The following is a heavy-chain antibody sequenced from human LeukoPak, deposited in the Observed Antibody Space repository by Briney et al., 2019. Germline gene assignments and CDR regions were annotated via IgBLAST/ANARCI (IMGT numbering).Heavy chain of an antibody. CDR2: IIPIFGTA. Sequence: GASVKVSCKASGGTFSSYAISWVRQAPGQGLEWMGGIIPIFGTANYAQKFQGRVTITADESTSTAYMELSSLRSEDTAVYYCASVVVVAASHSEYFQHWGQGTLVTVSS. D-gene: IGHD2-15*01. CDR3: ASVVVVAASHSEYFQH. V-gene: IGHV1-69*13. CDR1: GGTFSSYA. J-gene: IGHJ1*01.